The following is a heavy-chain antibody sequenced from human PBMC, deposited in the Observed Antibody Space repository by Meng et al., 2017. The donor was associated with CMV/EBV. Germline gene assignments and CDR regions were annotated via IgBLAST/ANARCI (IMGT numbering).Heavy chain of an antibody. D-gene: IGHD2-2*01. CDR1: GFTFSSYS. CDR2: ISSSSSYI. V-gene: IGHV3-21*04. Sequence: GGSLRLSCAASGFTFSSYSMNWVRQAPGKGLEWVSSISSSSSYIYYADSVKGRFTISRDNAKNSLYLQMNSLRAEDTAVYYCARDQNIVVVPAAPRVHYYYYGMDVWGQGTTVTVSS. CDR3: ARDQNIVVVPAAPRVHYYYYGMDV. J-gene: IGHJ6*02.